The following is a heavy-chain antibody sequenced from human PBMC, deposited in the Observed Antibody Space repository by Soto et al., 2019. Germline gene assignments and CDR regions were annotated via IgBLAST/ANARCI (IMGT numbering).Heavy chain of an antibody. J-gene: IGHJ5*02. CDR2: ISAYNGNT. CDR1: GYTFTSYG. D-gene: IGHD3-10*01. V-gene: IGHV1-18*01. CDR3: ARVWFGGPACFDP. Sequence: QVQLVQSGAEVKKPGASVKVSCKASGYTFTSYGISWVRQAPGQGLEWMGWISAYNGNTNYAQKLQGRVTMTTDTPTSTAHMQPRSLRSDDTAVYHCARVWFGGPACFDPWGQGTLVTVSS.